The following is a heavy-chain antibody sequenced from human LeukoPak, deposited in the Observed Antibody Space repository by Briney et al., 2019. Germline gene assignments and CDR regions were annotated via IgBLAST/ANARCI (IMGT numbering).Heavy chain of an antibody. D-gene: IGHD6-19*01. J-gene: IGHJ3*02. V-gene: IGHV3-53*01. CDR1: GFTVSSNY. CDR2: IYSGGST. CDR3: ARAVADAFDI. Sequence: GGSLRLSCAASGFTVSSNYMSWVRQAPGKGLEWVSVIYSGGSTYYADSVKGRFTISRDIYKNTLYLQMNSLRVEDTAVYYCARAVADAFDIWGQGTMVTVSS.